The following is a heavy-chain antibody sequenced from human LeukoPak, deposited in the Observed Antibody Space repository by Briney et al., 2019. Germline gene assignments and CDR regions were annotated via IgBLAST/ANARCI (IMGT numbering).Heavy chain of an antibody. CDR1: GYTFTGYY. J-gene: IGHJ4*02. D-gene: IGHD4-17*01. CDR2: INPNNGGT. V-gene: IGHV1-2*02. CDR3: ASRSSTVAKFPFHY. Sequence: SVEVSCKASGYTFTGYYIHWVRQAPGQGLECMGWINPNNGGTNYARGFQGRVTMTRDTSISTAYMELTGLTSDDTAVYYCASRSSTVAKFPFHYWGQGTLVTVSS.